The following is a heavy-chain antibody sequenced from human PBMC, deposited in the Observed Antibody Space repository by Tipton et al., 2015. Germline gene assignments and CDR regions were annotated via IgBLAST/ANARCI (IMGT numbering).Heavy chain of an antibody. J-gene: IGHJ4*02. V-gene: IGHV4-59*12. D-gene: IGHD6-13*01. CDR1: GDSISSYY. Sequence: TLSLTCTVSGDSISSYYWSWIRQPPGKGLEWIGYIYYSGSTNYNPFLKSRVTISLDTSKNQFSLKLSSVTAADTAVYYCASALIAVAALDYWGQGTLVTVSS. CDR3: ASALIAVAALDY. CDR2: IYYSGST.